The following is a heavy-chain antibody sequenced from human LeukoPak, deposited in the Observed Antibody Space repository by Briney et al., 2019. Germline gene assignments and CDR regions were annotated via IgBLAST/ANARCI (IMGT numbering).Heavy chain of an antibody. J-gene: IGHJ5*02. CDR3: ARDRSGSGDSWFDP. CDR1: GFTFSSYA. CDR2: ISYDGSNK. V-gene: IGHV3-30*04. D-gene: IGHD3-10*01. Sequence: PGGSLRLSCAASGFTFSSYAMHWVRQAPGKGLEWVAVISYDGSNKYYADSVKGRFTISRDNSKNTLYLQMNSLRAEDTAVYYCARDRSGSGDSWFDPWGQGTLVIVSS.